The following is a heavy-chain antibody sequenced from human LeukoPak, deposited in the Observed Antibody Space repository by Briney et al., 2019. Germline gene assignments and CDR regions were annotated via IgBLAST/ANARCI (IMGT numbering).Heavy chain of an antibody. J-gene: IGHJ4*02. CDR1: GYTFTVYY. V-gene: IGHV1-2*02. CDR3: ARGSGSGINDY. D-gene: IGHD1-26*01. Sequence: GASVTVSCTSSGYTFTVYYMHWVRQAPGQGLEWMGWINPNSGGTNYAQKFQGRVTMTRDTSISTAYMELSRLRSDDTAVYYCARGSGSGINDYWGQGTLVTVSS. CDR2: INPNSGGT.